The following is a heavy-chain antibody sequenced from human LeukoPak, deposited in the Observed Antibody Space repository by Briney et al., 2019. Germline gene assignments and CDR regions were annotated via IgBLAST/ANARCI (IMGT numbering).Heavy chain of an antibody. Sequence: SETLSLTCTVSGGSISSGDYYWRWLRQPPGKGLEWIGYIYYSGSTYYNPSLKSRVTISVDTSKNQFSLKLSSVTAADTAVYYCARSIPRVSFDYWGQGTLVTVSS. CDR1: GGSISSGDYY. J-gene: IGHJ4*02. D-gene: IGHD2-21*01. V-gene: IGHV4-30-4*01. CDR2: IYYSGST. CDR3: ARSIPRVSFDY.